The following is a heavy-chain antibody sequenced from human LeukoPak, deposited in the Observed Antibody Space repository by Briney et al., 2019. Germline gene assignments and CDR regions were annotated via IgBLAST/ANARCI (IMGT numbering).Heavy chain of an antibody. CDR1: GYTFSDYY. CDR2: INPKSGGT. D-gene: IGHD3-16*01. CDR3: ARGEGAEPSPFDS. Sequence: GASVKVSCKASGYTFSDYYMHWVRQAPGQGLEWLGWINPKSGGTDYAQQFRGRVTMTRDTSSNTDYMEMRSLTSDDTALYYCARGEGAEPSPFDSGAQGPLVPFSS. V-gene: IGHV1-2*02. J-gene: IGHJ4*02.